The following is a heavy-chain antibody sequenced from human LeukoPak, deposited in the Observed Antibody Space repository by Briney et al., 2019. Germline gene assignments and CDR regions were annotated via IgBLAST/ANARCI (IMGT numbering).Heavy chain of an antibody. V-gene: IGHV1-46*01. J-gene: IGHJ4*02. CDR1: GYTFTSYH. Sequence: ASVKVSCKASGYTFTSYHMHWVRQAPGQGLEWMGKINLSGGSTTYAQKFQGRVTITRDTSTSTVYMELSSLRSEDTAVYYCARDYVGDIPMIKDYWGQGTLVTVSS. CDR3: ARDYVGDIPMIKDY. CDR2: INLSGGST. D-gene: IGHD3-16*01.